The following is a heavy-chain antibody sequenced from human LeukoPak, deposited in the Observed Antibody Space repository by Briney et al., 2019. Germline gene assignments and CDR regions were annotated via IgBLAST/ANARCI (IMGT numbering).Heavy chain of an antibody. J-gene: IGHJ4*02. CDR2: IYTSGST. D-gene: IGHD3-22*01. V-gene: IGHV4-4*09. Sequence: KASETLSLTCTGSGGSISSYYWSWIRQPPGKGLEWIGYIYTSGSTNYNPSLKSRVTISVDTSKNQFSLKLSSVTAADTAVYYCAGTYYYDSSGYGPHILAYWGQGTLVTVSS. CDR3: AGTYYYDSSGYGPHILAY. CDR1: GGSISSYY.